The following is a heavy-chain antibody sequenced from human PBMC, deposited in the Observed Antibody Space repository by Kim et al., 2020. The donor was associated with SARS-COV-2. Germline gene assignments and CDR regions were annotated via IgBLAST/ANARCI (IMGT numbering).Heavy chain of an antibody. J-gene: IGHJ3*02. CDR2: IYTSGST. V-gene: IGHV4-4*07. D-gene: IGHD3-10*01. Sequence: SETLSLTCTVSGGSISSYYWSWIRQPAGKGLEWIGRIYTSGSTNYNPSLKSRVTMSVDTSKNQFSLKLSSVTAADTAVYYCARDRWFGDLKGAFDIWGQGTMVTVSS. CDR1: GGSISSYY. CDR3: ARDRWFGDLKGAFDI.